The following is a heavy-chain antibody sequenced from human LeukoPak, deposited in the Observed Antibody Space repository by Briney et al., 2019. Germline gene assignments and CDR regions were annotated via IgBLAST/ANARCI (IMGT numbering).Heavy chain of an antibody. CDR3: ARGILKRDAFDI. CDR1: GFTVSSNY. V-gene: IGHV3-66*02. J-gene: IGHJ3*02. CDR2: IYSGGST. Sequence: PGGSLRLSCAASGFTVSSNYMSWVRQAPGKGLEWVSVIYSGGSTSYTDSVKGRFTISRDNSKKTLYLQLNSLRPEDTAVYYCARGILKRDAFDIWGQGTMVTVSS.